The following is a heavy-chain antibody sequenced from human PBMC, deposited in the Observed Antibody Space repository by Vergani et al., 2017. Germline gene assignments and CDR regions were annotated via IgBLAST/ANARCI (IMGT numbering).Heavy chain of an antibody. V-gene: IGHV4-34*01. CDR3: ARVNTETNGHLYDYDYMDV. CDR1: GGSFTSYH. Sequence: QVQLQQWGGGLLKPSETLSLTCVVNGGSFTSYHWTWIRQSPGEGLEWVGDIDHTGRPDYNPSLKSRLTMSVDKSRNQFSLTLNSVTATDTAIYFFARVNTETNGHLYDYDYMDVWGQGTAVTVS. J-gene: IGHJ6*03. CDR2: IDHTGRP. D-gene: IGHD4-11*01.